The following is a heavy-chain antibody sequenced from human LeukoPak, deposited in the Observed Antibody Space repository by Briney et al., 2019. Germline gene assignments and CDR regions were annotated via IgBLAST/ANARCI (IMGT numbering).Heavy chain of an antibody. V-gene: IGHV3-53*01. CDR2: IYDNDKT. J-gene: IGHJ4*02. CDR1: GFTVSSHY. D-gene: IGHD5-12*01. Sequence: GGSLRLSCVTSGFTVSSHYMIWVRQPPGKGLEWVSVIYDNDKTYYPDSAKGRFTISRDSSKNTLYLQMNSLRVDDTAVYYCARVQRGYNDHNYWYWGQGTLVTASS. CDR3: ARVQRGYNDHNYWY.